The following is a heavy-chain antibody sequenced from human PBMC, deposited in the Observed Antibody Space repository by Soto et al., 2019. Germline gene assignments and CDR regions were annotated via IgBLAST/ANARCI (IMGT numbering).Heavy chain of an antibody. CDR1: GYSFAGYW. J-gene: IGHJ4*02. Sequence: GESLKISCKGSGYSFAGYWITWVRQKPGKGLEWMGRIDPSDSQTYYSPSFRGHVTISATKSITTVFLQWSSLRASDTAMYYCTRQIYDSDTGPNFQYYFDAWGQGTPVIVSS. CDR2: IDPSDSQT. CDR3: TRQIYDSDTGPNFQYYFDA. D-gene: IGHD3-22*01. V-gene: IGHV5-10-1*01.